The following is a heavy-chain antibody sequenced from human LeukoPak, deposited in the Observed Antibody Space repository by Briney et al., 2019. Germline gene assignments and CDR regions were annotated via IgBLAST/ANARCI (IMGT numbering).Heavy chain of an antibody. V-gene: IGHV4-59*01. D-gene: IGHD6-13*01. J-gene: IGHJ6*02. Sequence: PSETLSLTCAVYGGSFSGYYWSWIRQPPGKGLEWIGYIYYSGSTNYNPSLKSRVTISVDTSKNQFSLKLSSVTAADTAVYYCASGSPSPMDVWGQGTTVTVSS. CDR1: GGSFSGYY. CDR3: ASGSPSPMDV. CDR2: IYYSGST.